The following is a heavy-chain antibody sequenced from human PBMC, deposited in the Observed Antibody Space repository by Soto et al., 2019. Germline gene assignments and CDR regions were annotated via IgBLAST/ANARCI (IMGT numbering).Heavy chain of an antibody. CDR2: IYYSGST. CDR3: ARRKGYFDWLSIPDYYYYYGMDV. Sequence: SETLSLTCTVSGGSISSSSYYWGWIRQPPGEGLEWIGSIYYSGSTYYNPSPKSRVTISVDTSKNQFSLKLSSVTAADTAVYYCARRKGYFDWLSIPDYYYYYGMDVWGQGTTVTVSS. D-gene: IGHD3-9*01. J-gene: IGHJ6*02. V-gene: IGHV4-39*01. CDR1: GGSISSSSYY.